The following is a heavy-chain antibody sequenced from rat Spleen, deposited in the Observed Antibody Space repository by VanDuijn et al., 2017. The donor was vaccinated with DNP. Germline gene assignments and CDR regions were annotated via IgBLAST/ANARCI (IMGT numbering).Heavy chain of an antibody. CDR2: ITKTGGST. D-gene: IGHD5-1*01. CDR1: GFTVNNDW. Sequence: EVHLVESGGGPVQPGRSLKLSCVASGFTVNNDWMTWIRQAPGKGLEWIASITKTGGSTYYLDSVKGRFTVSRDNARGILYLQMNSLRSEDTATYYCTRLGGDWGQGVMVTVSS. V-gene: IGHV5-31*01. CDR3: TRLGGD. J-gene: IGHJ2*01.